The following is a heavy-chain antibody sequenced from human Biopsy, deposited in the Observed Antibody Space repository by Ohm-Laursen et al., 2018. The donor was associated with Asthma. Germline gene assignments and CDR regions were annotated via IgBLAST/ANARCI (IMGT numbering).Heavy chain of an antibody. Sequence: TLSLTCTVSGGSISSDYWSWLRQSPGKGLERIGYIHNSGNTNYNPSLKSRVTISLDTSKNHFSLRLSLVTAADTAVYFCARGQGRGIQLWSLDPWGQGILVTVSS. D-gene: IGHD5-18*01. CDR3: ARGQGRGIQLWSLDP. CDR2: IHNSGNT. J-gene: IGHJ5*02. CDR1: GGSISSDY. V-gene: IGHV4-59*01.